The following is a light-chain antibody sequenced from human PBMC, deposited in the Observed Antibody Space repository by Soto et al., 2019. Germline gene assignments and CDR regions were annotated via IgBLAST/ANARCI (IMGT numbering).Light chain of an antibody. Sequence: QSVLTQPASVSGSPGQSITISCTGTSSDVGGHNYVSWYQQHSGEAPKVIIYEVTNRPSGVSDRFSASKSGNVASLTISGLQADDEADYYCSSFTSSNTGVFGRSTQVTVL. V-gene: IGLV2-14*03. CDR3: SSFTSSNTGV. CDR2: EVT. CDR1: SSDVGGHNY. J-gene: IGLJ1*01.